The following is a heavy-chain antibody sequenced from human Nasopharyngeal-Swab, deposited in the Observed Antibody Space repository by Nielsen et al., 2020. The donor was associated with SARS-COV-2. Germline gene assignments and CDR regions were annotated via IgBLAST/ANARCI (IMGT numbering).Heavy chain of an antibody. Sequence: SCAASGFTFSSYGMHWVRQAPGKGLEWVAVIWYDGSNKYYADSVKGRFTISRDNSKNTLYLQMNSLKTEDTAVYYCATGREYSSGSFPRGWGQGTLVTVSS. J-gene: IGHJ4*02. CDR3: ATGREYSSGSFPRG. D-gene: IGHD3-10*01. CDR2: IWYDGSNK. V-gene: IGHV3-33*01. CDR1: GFTFSSYG.